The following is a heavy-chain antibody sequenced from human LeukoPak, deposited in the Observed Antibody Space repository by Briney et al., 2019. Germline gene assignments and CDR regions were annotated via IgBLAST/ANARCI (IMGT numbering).Heavy chain of an antibody. CDR1: GGSISYYY. CDR3: ARGELTFDY. D-gene: IGHD1-26*01. V-gene: IGHV4-59*01. Sequence: KSSETLSLTCTVSGGSISYYYWTWIRQSPGKGLEWIGQIYYTGSTYYNPSLKRRVTISVDTSRNQFSLNLTSVTAADTAVYYCARGELTFDYWGQGTLVTVSS. CDR2: IYYTGST. J-gene: IGHJ4*02.